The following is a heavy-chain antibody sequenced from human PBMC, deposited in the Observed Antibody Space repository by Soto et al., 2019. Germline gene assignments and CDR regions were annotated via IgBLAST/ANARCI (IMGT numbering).Heavy chain of an antibody. CDR2: IIPIFGTA. V-gene: IGHV1-69*01. D-gene: IGHD2-15*01. CDR3: ARDPQGALGYCSGVSCYPRFRYGMDV. J-gene: IGHJ6*02. CDR1: GGTFSSYA. Sequence: QVQLVQSGAEVKKPGSSVKVSCKASGGTFSSYAISWVRQAPGQGLEWMGGIIPIFGTANYAQKFQGRVKITADESTSTAYLELSSLRSEDTAVYYCARDPQGALGYCSGVSCYPRFRYGMDVWGQGPTVTVSS.